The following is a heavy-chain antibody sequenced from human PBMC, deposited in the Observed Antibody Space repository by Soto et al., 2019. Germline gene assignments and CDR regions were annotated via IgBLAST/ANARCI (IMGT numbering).Heavy chain of an antibody. CDR3: AQQGANATLGRVHGSCYYYPLDA. CDR2: VDPEDGET. V-gene: IGHV1-24*01. D-gene: IGHD1-26*01. Sequence: VQLVQSGPAVRKPGASVKVSCKVSGYTVSELSIHWVRQAPGKGLEWLGGVDPEDGETVYAQKFQGRVTMTEDTSTDTVFMELSSLRPEDSAVYYCAQQGANATLGRVHGSCYYYPLDALGQGTTVTVSS. J-gene: IGHJ6*02. CDR1: GYTVSELS.